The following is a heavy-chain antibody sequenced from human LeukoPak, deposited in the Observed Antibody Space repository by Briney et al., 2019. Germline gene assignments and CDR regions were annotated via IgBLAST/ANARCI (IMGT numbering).Heavy chain of an antibody. CDR3: ARGLRGGSYWGGHYYYYYMDV. D-gene: IGHD1-26*01. CDR2: INPNGGST. Sequence: ASVKVSCKATGYTFTNYYMHWVRQAPGQGLEWMGIINPNGGSTSYAQKFQGRVIMTSDTSTSTVYMDLSSLRSEDTAVYYCARGLRGGSYWGGHYYYYYMDVWGKGTTVTVSS. CDR1: GYTFTNYY. J-gene: IGHJ6*03. V-gene: IGHV1-46*01.